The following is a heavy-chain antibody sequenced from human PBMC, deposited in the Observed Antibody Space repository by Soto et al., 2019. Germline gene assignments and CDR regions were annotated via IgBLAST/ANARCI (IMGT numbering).Heavy chain of an antibody. D-gene: IGHD3-22*01. Sequence: QMQLVQSGPEVKKPGTSVKVSCKASGFTFSHSAMQWVRQARGQSLEWIGWIVVGSGNTNYAQKSKERVTIPGDMPKNPAYMELSSRRSENTAVYYWAAESYYESTGTTGQIAWGQGTLVTVSS. CDR1: GFTFSHSA. J-gene: IGHJ5*02. CDR2: IVVGSGNT. CDR3: AAESYYESTGTTGQIA. V-gene: IGHV1-58*02.